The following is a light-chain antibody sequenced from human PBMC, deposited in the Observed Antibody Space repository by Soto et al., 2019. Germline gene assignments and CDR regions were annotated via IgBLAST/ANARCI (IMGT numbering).Light chain of an antibody. Sequence: QSALTQPASVSGSPGQSITISCTGTSSDVGGYNYVSWYQQHPGKAPKLMIYDVSNRPSGVSNRFSDSKSGNTASLTISGLQAEDEADYYCSSYTSSSTLPLYVFGTGTKLTVL. CDR2: DVS. J-gene: IGLJ1*01. V-gene: IGLV2-14*01. CDR3: SSYTSSSTLPLYV. CDR1: SSDVGGYNY.